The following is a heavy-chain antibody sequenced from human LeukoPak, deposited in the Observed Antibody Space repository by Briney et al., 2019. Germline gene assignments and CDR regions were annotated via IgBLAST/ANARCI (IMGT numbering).Heavy chain of an antibody. J-gene: IGHJ3*02. CDR1: GFTFSSYG. V-gene: IGHV3-30*03. CDR2: ISYDGSNK. D-gene: IGHD3-16*01. Sequence: GGSLRLSCAASGFTFSSYGMHWVRQAPGKGLEWVAVISYDGSNKYYADSVKGRFTISRDNSKNTLYLQMNSLRAEDTAVYYCARDLKGGHDAFDIWGQGTMVTVS. CDR3: ARDLKGGHDAFDI.